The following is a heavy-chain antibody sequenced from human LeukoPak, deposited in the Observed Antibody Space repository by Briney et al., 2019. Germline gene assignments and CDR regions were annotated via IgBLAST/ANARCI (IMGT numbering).Heavy chain of an antibody. CDR1: GGSIGSYF. D-gene: IGHD5-24*01. CDR2: INYSGST. J-gene: IGHJ4*02. Sequence: SETLSLTCTISGGSIGSYFWNWIRQSPGKGLQWIGYINYSGSTDYNPSLESRVSISVDTSKNQVSLRLRSVTAADTAVYYCARSGWLQFDYFDYWGQGILVTVSS. CDR3: ARSGWLQFDYFDY. V-gene: IGHV4-59*01.